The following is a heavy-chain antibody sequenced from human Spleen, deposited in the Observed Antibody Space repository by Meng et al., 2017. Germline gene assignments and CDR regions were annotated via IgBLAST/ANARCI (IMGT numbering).Heavy chain of an antibody. CDR1: GGSISSIDW. V-gene: IGHV4/OR15-8*02. D-gene: IGHD6-19*01. CDR2: IYHGEDT. CDR3: ASWIYSCGWQ. J-gene: IGHJ4*02. Sequence: QVAVSAHGWVSPSAASPHTCVVAGGSISSIDWVSWLRQPPGKGLEWFGEIYHGEDTNYNPSLKSRVTIGIDKTKNQFSLQLSSVTAADTAVYYCASWIYSCGWQWGQGALVTVSS.